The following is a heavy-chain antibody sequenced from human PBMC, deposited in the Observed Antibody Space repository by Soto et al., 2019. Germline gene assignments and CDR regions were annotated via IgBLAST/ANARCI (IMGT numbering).Heavy chain of an antibody. D-gene: IGHD3-22*01. CDR1: GGTFSRHA. CDR3: ARGWGYDSNDYYYAY. Sequence: QVQLVQSGAEVRKPGSSVKVSCKASGGTFSRHAISWVRQAPGHGLEWMGGSIPIFGTANHAQKFQGRVTIIADESTSAVYMELGSLRSEDTAMYYCARGWGYDSNDYYYAYWGQGTLGIVSS. CDR2: SIPIFGTA. V-gene: IGHV1-69*01. J-gene: IGHJ4*02.